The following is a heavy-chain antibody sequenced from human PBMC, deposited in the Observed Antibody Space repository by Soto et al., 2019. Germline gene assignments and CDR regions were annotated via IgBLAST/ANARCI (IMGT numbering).Heavy chain of an antibody. CDR2: ISGSGGST. Sequence: GGSLRLSCAASGFTFSSYAMSWVRQAPGKGLGWVSAISGSGGSTYYADSVKGRFTISRDNSKNTLYLQMNSLRAEDTAVYYCAKETVAGFGGYYYYGMDVWGQGTTVTVSS. CDR3: AKETVAGFGGYYYYGMDV. CDR1: GFTFSSYA. D-gene: IGHD6-19*01. V-gene: IGHV3-23*01. J-gene: IGHJ6*02.